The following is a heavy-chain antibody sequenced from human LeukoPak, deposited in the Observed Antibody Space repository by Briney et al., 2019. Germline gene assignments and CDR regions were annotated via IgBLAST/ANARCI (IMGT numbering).Heavy chain of an antibody. D-gene: IGHD3-22*01. Sequence: KPSQTLSPTCTVSGGSISSGSYYWSWIRQPAGKGLEWIGRIYTSGSTNYNPSLKSRVTISVDTSKNQFSLKLSSVTAADTAVYYCARDRTYYYDSSGYADAFDIWGQGTMVTVSS. J-gene: IGHJ3*02. V-gene: IGHV4-61*02. CDR3: ARDRTYYYDSSGYADAFDI. CDR2: IYTSGST. CDR1: GGSISSGSYY.